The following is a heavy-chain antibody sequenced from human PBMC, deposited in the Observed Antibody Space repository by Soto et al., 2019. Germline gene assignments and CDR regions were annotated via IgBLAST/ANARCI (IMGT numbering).Heavy chain of an antibody. Sequence: QVQLVESGGGVVQPGRSLRLSCAASGFTFSSYAMHWVRQAPGKGLEWVAVISYDGSNKYYADSVKGRFTISRDNSKNTLYLQMNSLRAEDTAVYYCARDRFFEVVTIEPDAFDIWGQGTMVTVSS. CDR3: ARDRFFEVVTIEPDAFDI. D-gene: IGHD3-3*01. CDR2: ISYDGSNK. CDR1: GFTFSSYA. J-gene: IGHJ3*02. V-gene: IGHV3-30-3*01.